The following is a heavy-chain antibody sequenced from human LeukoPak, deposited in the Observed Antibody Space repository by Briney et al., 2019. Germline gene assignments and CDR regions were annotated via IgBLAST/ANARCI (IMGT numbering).Heavy chain of an antibody. CDR3: ARGTGAGGLPRSAAFDI. J-gene: IGHJ3*02. D-gene: IGHD1-26*01. CDR1: GFTFSGYS. V-gene: IGHV3-48*04. Sequence: PGGSLRLSCAASGFTFSGYSMNWVRQAPGKGLEWVSYISSSGTTIYYADSVQGRFTISRDNAKNSLYLQMNSLRAEDTAVYYCARGTGAGGLPRSAAFDIWGQGTMVTVSS. CDR2: ISSSGTTI.